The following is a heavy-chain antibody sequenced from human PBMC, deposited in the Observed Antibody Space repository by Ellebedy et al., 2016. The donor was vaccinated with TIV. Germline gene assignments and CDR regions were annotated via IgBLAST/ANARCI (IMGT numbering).Heavy chain of an antibody. J-gene: IGHJ6*03. CDR1: GYTFTSYD. D-gene: IGHD3-22*01. V-gene: IGHV1-18*01. Sequence: ASVKVSXXASGYTFTSYDINWVRQATGQGLEWMGWMNPNSGGTNYAQKLQGRVTMTTDTSTSTAYMELRSLRSDDTAVYYCARDSSGYYFAVNYMDVWGKGTTVTVSS. CDR3: ARDSSGYYFAVNYMDV. CDR2: MNPNSGGT.